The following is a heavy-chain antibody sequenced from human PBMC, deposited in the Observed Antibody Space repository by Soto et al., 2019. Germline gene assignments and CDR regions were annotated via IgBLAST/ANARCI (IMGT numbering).Heavy chain of an antibody. V-gene: IGHV4-34*01. J-gene: IGHJ4*02. CDR2: INHSGRT. Sequence: TLSVACAVYGGSFSGYYWSWIRQPPGKGMEWIGEINHSGRTNYNPSLKSRVSISVDTSKNQFYMKLSAVSAAAKAVHYRGGRWIRVAPLRCCSTVPGRWGRGTLFAFSS. CDR3: GGRWIRVAPLRCCSTVPGR. D-gene: IGHD2-2*01. CDR1: GGSFSGYY.